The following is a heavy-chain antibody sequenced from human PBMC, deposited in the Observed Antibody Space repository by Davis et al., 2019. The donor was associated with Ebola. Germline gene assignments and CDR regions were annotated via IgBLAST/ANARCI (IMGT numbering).Heavy chain of an antibody. J-gene: IGHJ4*02. Sequence: SVKVSCKASGGTFSKYAISWVRQAPGQGLEWMGRIMLILGVAVYPQKLQDRVTISADKSTSTVYLELSSLTYEDTALYYCASSDTTSSQWYFDYWGQGTQVTVSS. D-gene: IGHD2-15*01. CDR1: GGTFSKYA. CDR2: IMLILGVA. CDR3: ASSDTTSSQWYFDY. V-gene: IGHV1-69*04.